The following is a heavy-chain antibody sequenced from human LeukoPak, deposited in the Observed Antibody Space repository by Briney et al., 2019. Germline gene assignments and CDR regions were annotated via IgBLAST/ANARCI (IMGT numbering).Heavy chain of an antibody. V-gene: IGHV3-30*18. D-gene: IGHD5-24*01. J-gene: IGHJ4*02. CDR1: GFTFSSHW. CDR2: ISYDGSNK. CDR3: AKDAQRVEMATGPDY. Sequence: GGSLRLSCAASGFTFSSHWMSWVRQAPGKGLEWVAVISYDGSNKYYADSVKGRFTISRDNSKNTLYLQMNSLRAEDTAVYYCAKDAQRVEMATGPDYWGQGTLVTVSS.